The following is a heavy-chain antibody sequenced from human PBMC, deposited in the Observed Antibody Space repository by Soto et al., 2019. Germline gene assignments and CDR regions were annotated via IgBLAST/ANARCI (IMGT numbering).Heavy chain of an antibody. V-gene: IGHV1-69*02. Sequence: QVQLVQSGAEVKKPGSSVKVSCKASGGTFSSYTISWVRQAPGQGLEWMGRIIPILGIANYAQKFQGRVTSSADKSRSTAYMELSSLRSEDTAVYYCAIARGHYGSGSYSYMDVWGKGTTVTVSS. J-gene: IGHJ6*03. CDR1: GGTFSSYT. D-gene: IGHD3-10*01. CDR2: IIPILGIA. CDR3: AIARGHYGSGSYSYMDV.